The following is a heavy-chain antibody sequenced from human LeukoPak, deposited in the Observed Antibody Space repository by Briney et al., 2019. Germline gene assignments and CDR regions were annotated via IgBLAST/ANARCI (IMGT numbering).Heavy chain of an antibody. CDR3: AKDRQQLANLDY. V-gene: IGHV3-23*01. Sequence: GRSLRLSCAASGFTFSSYGMSWVRQAPGKGLEWVSGLSAGGSVTYYAASVKGRFTISRDNSNNMMYLQMDSLRAEDTAVYYCAKDRQQLANLDYWGQGTLVTVSS. CDR2: LSAGGSVT. J-gene: IGHJ4*02. CDR1: GFTFSSYG. D-gene: IGHD6-13*01.